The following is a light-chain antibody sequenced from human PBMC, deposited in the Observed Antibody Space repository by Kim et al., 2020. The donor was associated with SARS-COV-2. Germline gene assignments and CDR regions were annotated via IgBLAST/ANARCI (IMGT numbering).Light chain of an antibody. CDR3: NSRDSSGKRV. Sequence: VAMGQTVRITCQGDSLRSYYASWYQQKPGQAPVLVIYGKNNRPSGIPDRFSGSSSGNTASLTITGAQAEEEADYYCNSRDSSGKRVFGGGTQLTVL. J-gene: IGLJ3*02. CDR1: SLRSYY. CDR2: GKN. V-gene: IGLV3-19*01.